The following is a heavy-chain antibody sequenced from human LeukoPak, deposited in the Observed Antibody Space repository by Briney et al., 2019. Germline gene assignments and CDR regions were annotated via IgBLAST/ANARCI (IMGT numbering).Heavy chain of an antibody. CDR2: INHSGST. J-gene: IGHJ6*03. CDR3: AREGRGYSYGYSYYYMDV. Sequence: TPSETLSLTCAVYGGSFSGYYWSWIRQPPGKGLEWIGEINHSGSTNYNPSLKSRVTISVDTSKNQFSLKLSSVTAADTAVYYCAREGRGYSYGYSYYYMDVWGKGTTVTVSS. CDR1: GGSFSGYY. D-gene: IGHD5-18*01. V-gene: IGHV4-34*01.